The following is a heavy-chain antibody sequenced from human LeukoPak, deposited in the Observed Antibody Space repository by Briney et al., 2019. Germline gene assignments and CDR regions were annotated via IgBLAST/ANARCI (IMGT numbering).Heavy chain of an antibody. CDR1: GFTFSNYG. D-gene: IGHD3-16*02. Sequence: GRSLRLSCAASGFTFSNYGMHWIRQAPGKGLEWVSVISHDYTGEWYADLVQGRFTISRDNSKNSLYLQMNSLRAEDTALYYCAKEAAMITFGGVIVREYYFDYWGQGTLVTVSS. CDR2: ISHDYTGE. J-gene: IGHJ4*02. CDR3: AKEAAMITFGGVIVREYYFDY. V-gene: IGHV3-30*18.